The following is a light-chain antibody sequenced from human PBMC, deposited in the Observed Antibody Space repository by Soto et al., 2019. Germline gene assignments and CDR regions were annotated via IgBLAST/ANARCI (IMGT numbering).Light chain of an antibody. J-gene: IGLJ2*01. CDR1: RSDVGGYNY. CDR3: SSYTSSNTEV. V-gene: IGLV2-14*01. CDR2: DVN. Sequence: QSALTQPASVSGSPGQSITISCTGTRSDVGGYNYVYWYQQHPGKVPKVMIYDVNNRPSGVSNRFSGSKSGNTASLTISGLLAEDEADYYCSSYTSSNTEVFGAGTKLTVL.